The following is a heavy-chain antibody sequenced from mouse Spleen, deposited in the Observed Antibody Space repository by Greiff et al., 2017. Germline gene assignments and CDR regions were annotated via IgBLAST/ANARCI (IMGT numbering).Heavy chain of an antibody. Sequence: VQLKESGTVLARPGASVKMSCKASGYTFTSYWMHWVKQRPGQGLEWIGAIYPGNSDTSYNQKFKGKAKLTAVTSTSTAYMELSSLTNEDSAVYYCTPMITTFYYAMDYWGQGTSVTVSS. J-gene: IGHJ4*01. CDR2: IYPGNSDT. D-gene: IGHD2-4*01. V-gene: IGHV1-5*01. CDR3: TPMITTFYYAMDY. CDR1: GYTFTSYW.